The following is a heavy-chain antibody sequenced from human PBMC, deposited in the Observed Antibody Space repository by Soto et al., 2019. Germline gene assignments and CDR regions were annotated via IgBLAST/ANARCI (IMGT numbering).Heavy chain of an antibody. D-gene: IGHD2-15*01. V-gene: IGHV3-64*01. J-gene: IGHJ3*02. CDR3: ARGGCCSGGSCYLGAFEI. CDR2: ISGNGGST. CDR1: GFTFSSYA. Sequence: EVQLVESGGGLVQPGGSLRLSCAASGFTFSSYAMHWVRQAPGKGLEYVSAISGNGGSTYYANSVNGRFTISRDNSKNTLYLQMGSLRADDMAVYYCARGGCCSGGSCYLGAFEIWGQGTMVTVSS.